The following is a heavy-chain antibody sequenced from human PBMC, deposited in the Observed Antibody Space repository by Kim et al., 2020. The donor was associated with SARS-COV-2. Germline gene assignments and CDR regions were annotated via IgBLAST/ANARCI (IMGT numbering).Heavy chain of an antibody. CDR3: ARDFSASGSLDY. D-gene: IGHD3-10*01. J-gene: IGHJ4*02. CDR2: INQNGNVK. V-gene: IGHV3-7*01. CDR1: GFTFGNYW. Sequence: GGSLRLSCAAAGFTFGNYWMNWVRQAPGKGLQWVGNINQNGNVKHYVDSLEGRFTISRDNAKSSFFLQMTSLRAEDTAIYYCARDFSASGSLDYWGRGTLVTVSS.